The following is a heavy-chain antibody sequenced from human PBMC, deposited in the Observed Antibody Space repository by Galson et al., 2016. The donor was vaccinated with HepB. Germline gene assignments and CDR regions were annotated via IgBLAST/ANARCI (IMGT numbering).Heavy chain of an antibody. D-gene: IGHD6-6*01. V-gene: IGHV1-18*01. J-gene: IGHJ4*02. Sequence: SVKVSCKASGYTFTNYGISWVRQAPGQGLEWMGWISPYNGNTHYAQKLQGRVTMTTDTTTSTAYMELRSLRSDDTAVYDCARVIFAIAARRTTVTRTFDYWGQGTLGAVSS. CDR2: ISPYNGNT. CDR1: GYTFTNYG. CDR3: ARVIFAIAARRTTVTRTFDY.